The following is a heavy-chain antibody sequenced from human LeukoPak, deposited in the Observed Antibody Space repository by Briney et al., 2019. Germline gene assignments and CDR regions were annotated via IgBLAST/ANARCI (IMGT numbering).Heavy chain of an antibody. CDR3: ARWSHDSFGYYWISS. D-gene: IGHD3-22*01. CDR2: IRQDGSVK. J-gene: IGHJ5*02. CDR1: GFTFSGHW. V-gene: IGHV3-7*01. Sequence: TGGSLRLSCAASGFTFSGHWMTWVRQAPGKGLQWVASIRQDGSVKYYVDSVRGRFIISRDNAMNSLYLQMNSLRAEDTAVYYCARWSHDSFGYYWISSWGQGTLVTVSS.